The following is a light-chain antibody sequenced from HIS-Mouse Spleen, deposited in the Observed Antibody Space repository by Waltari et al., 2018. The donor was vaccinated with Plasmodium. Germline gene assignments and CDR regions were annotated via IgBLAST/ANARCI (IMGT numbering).Light chain of an antibody. Sequence: SYELTQPPSASVSPGQTARITCSGDAFPNKYAYWYQQNSGQAPVLVIYEDSKRPSGIPERFSGSSSGTMATLTISGAQVEDEADYYCYSTDSSGNHRVFGGGTKLTVL. CDR1: AFPNKY. V-gene: IGLV3-10*01. J-gene: IGLJ3*02. CDR2: EDS. CDR3: YSTDSSGNHRV.